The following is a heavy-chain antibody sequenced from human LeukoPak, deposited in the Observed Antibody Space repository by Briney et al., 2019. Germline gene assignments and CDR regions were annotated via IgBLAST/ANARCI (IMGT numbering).Heavy chain of an antibody. D-gene: IGHD6-19*01. Sequence: SETLSLTCTVSGGSISSGDYYWSWIRQPPGKGLEWIGYIYYSGSTYYNPSLKSRVTISVDTSKNQFSLKLSSVTAVDTAVYYCARAIAVAGTWVDYWGQGTLVTVSS. CDR1: GGSISSGDYY. J-gene: IGHJ4*02. CDR3: ARAIAVAGTWVDY. V-gene: IGHV4-30-4*08. CDR2: IYYSGST.